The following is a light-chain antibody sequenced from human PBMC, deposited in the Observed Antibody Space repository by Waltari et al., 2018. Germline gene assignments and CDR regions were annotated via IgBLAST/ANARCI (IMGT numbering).Light chain of an antibody. V-gene: IGLV2-14*03. CDR1: SSDVGDYNS. CDR3: SSYIDSSTLEL. CDR2: DVS. Sequence: QSALTQPASVSGSPGQSITISCPGTSSDVGDYNSVSWYQQHPGKAPKLMIYDVSNRPSGVSNRFSGSKSGNTASLTISGLQAEDEADYYCSSYIDSSTLELFGGGTSLTVL. J-gene: IGLJ2*01.